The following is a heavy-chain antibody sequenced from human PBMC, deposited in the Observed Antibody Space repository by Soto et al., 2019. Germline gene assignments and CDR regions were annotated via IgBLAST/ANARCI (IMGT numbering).Heavy chain of an antibody. CDR1: GGTFSSYA. Sequence: SVKVSCKASGGTFSSYAISWVRHAPGQGXEWMGGIIPIFGTANYAQKFQGRVTITADKSTSTAYMELSSLRSEDTAVYYCARVDIVVVPAAIGYYYYYGMDVWGQGTTVTVSS. J-gene: IGHJ6*02. V-gene: IGHV1-69*06. CDR2: IIPIFGTA. D-gene: IGHD2-2*02. CDR3: ARVDIVVVPAAIGYYYYYGMDV.